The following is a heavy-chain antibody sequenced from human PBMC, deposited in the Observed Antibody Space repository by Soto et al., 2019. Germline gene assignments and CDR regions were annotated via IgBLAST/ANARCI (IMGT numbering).Heavy chain of an antibody. CDR3: ARGGGGKWEP. CDR1: GFTFSSST. Sequence: QVQLVESGGGVVQPGRSLRLSCAASGFTFSSSTMYWVRQAPGKGLEWVAIISSDENNKYCADSVKGRFIISRDNSKNTLYLQFNSLRPEDTAVYYCARGGGGKWEPWGQGTLFTVSS. V-gene: IGHV3-30-3*01. D-gene: IGHD1-26*01. CDR2: ISSDENNK. J-gene: IGHJ4*02.